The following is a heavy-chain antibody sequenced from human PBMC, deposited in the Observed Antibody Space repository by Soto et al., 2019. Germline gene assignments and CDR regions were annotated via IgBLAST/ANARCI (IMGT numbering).Heavy chain of an antibody. Sequence: SETLSPTCAVSGGSISSGGSSWTWLRQPPVKGLEWTAYIYHSGNTYYNPSPKSRVTISVDRSKNQFSLKLSSVTAADTAVYYCARGPYGSGHYQYYYGMDVWGQGTTVTVSS. CDR2: IYHSGNT. V-gene: IGHV4-30-2*01. D-gene: IGHD3-10*01. CDR3: ARGPYGSGHYQYYYGMDV. J-gene: IGHJ6*02. CDR1: GGSISSGGSS.